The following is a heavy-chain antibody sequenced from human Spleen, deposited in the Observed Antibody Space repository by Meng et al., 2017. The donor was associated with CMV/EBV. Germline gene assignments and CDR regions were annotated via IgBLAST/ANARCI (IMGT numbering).Heavy chain of an antibody. CDR2: ISGSGTNT. V-gene: IGHV3-23*01. D-gene: IGHD5-12*01. CDR1: GFTFSNYA. J-gene: IGHJ4*02. Sequence: GGSLRFSCAASGFTFSNYAMNWVRQAPGKGLEWVSSISGSGTNTYYADSVKGRFTISRDTSKNTLYMQMNSLRAEDTAVYYCAKNSAYDRRLDYWGQGTLVTVSS. CDR3: AKNSAYDRRLDY.